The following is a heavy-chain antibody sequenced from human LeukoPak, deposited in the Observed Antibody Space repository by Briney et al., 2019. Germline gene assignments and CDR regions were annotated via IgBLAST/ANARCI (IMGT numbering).Heavy chain of an antibody. CDR2: INTNNVNR. CDR1: GYTFTSYG. J-gene: IGHJ4*02. Sequence: GASVKVSCKASGYTFTSYGINWVRQAPGQGLEWMGWINTNNVNRNYAQKLQGGVTMTTDTSTNTAYMELMSLTSDDTAVYYCARAGQLDYWGQGTLVTVSS. CDR3: ARAGQLDY. V-gene: IGHV1-18*01. D-gene: IGHD1-1*01.